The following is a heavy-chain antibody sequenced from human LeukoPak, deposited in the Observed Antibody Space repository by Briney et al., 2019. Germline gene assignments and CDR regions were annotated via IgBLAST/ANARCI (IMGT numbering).Heavy chain of an antibody. J-gene: IGHJ4*02. D-gene: IGHD4-23*01. Sequence: PSETLSLTCTVSGGSISSYYWSWIRQPPGKGLEWIGTFYSGGSAYYNPSLQGRVSISVDTSKKHFSLKLTSVTAADTAVYYCAGGNITPDYWGQGTLVTVSS. CDR1: GGSISSYY. V-gene: IGHV4-59*04. CDR2: FYSGGSA. CDR3: AGGNITPDY.